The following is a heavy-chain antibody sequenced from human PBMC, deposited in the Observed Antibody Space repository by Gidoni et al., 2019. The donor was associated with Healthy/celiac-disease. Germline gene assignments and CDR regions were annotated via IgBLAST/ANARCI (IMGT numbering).Heavy chain of an antibody. V-gene: IGHV1-69*04. CDR2: IIPILGIA. D-gene: IGHD1-26*01. Sequence: QVQLVQSGAEVKKPGSSVKVSCKASGRTFSSYAFSWVRQAPGQGRERMGRIIPILGIANYAQKVQGRVTITADKSTSTAYMELSSLRSEDTAVYYCASPFESGGYSGSYYDAFDIWGQGTMVTVSS. CDR3: ASPFESGGYSGSYYDAFDI. CDR1: GRTFSSYA. J-gene: IGHJ3*02.